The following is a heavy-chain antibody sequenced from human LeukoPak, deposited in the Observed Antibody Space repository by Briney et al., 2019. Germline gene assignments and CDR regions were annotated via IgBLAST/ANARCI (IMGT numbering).Heavy chain of an antibody. J-gene: IGHJ4*02. Sequence: GGSLRLSCAASGFTFSDHYMDWVRQAPGKGLEWVGRTRNKANSYTTEYAESVKGRFTISRDDSKNSLYLQMNSLKTEDTAVYYCAKWYYGSGSLDYWGQGTLVTVSS. CDR2: TRNKANSYTT. CDR3: AKWYYGSGSLDY. V-gene: IGHV3-72*01. CDR1: GFTFSDHY. D-gene: IGHD3-10*01.